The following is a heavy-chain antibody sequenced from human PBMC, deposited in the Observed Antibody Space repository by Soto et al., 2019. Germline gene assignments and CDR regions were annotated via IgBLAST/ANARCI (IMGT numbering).Heavy chain of an antibody. CDR3: ARGPYVDIVSTIDY. CDR2: IIPIINVV. V-gene: IGHV1-69*02. CDR1: GGTFSSYT. Sequence: SVKVSFKASGGTFSSYTFSWVRQAPGQGLEWMGRIIPIINVVNNAQKFQGRVTITADKSTSEVYMELSSLRSEDTAVYYCARGPYVDIVSTIDYWGQGTLVTVSS. D-gene: IGHD5-12*01. J-gene: IGHJ4*02.